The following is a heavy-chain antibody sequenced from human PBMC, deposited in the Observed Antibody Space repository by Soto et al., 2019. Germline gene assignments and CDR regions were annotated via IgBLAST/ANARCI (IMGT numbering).Heavy chain of an antibody. CDR3: RREEYGD. CDR2: ISSTGHYI. V-gene: IGHV3-21*04. Sequence: EVQLVESGGGLVKPGGSLRLSCAASGFTFSSYTMSWVRQAPGKGLEWVSSISSTGHYIVYADSVKGRFTISRDNAKNSVYLQLKSLRAEDSGVYYCRREEYGDWGQGPLVTVSS. D-gene: IGHD1-26*01. CDR1: GFTFSSYT. J-gene: IGHJ4*02.